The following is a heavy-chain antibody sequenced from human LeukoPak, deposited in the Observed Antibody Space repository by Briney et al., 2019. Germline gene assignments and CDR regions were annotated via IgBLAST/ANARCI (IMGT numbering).Heavy chain of an antibody. D-gene: IGHD3-22*01. CDR2: IRYDGSNK. J-gene: IGHJ6*03. CDR1: GFTFSSYG. V-gene: IGHV3-30*02. Sequence: PGGSLRLSCAASGFTFSSYGMHWVRQAPGKGLEWVAFIRYDGSNKYYADSVKGRFTISRDNPKNTLYLQMNSLRAEDTAVYYCAAPDSSGYYPYYYYYYMDVWGKGTTVTVSS. CDR3: AAPDSSGYYPYYYYYYMDV.